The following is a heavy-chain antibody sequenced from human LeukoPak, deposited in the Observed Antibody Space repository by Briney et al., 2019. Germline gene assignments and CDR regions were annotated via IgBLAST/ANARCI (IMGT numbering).Heavy chain of an antibody. CDR2: INPNSGGT. CDR3: ARGPLLRYFDWLFSDY. CDR1: GYTFTSYY. Sequence: ASVKVSCKASGYTFTSYYMHWVRQAPGQGLEWMGWINPNSGGTNYAQKFQGRVTMTRDTSISTAYMELSRLRSDDTAVYYCARGPLLRYFDWLFSDYWGQGTLVTVSS. J-gene: IGHJ4*02. V-gene: IGHV1-2*02. D-gene: IGHD3-9*01.